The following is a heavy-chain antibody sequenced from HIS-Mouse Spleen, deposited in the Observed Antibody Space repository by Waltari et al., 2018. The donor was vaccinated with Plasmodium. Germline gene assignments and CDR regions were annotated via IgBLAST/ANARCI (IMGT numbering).Heavy chain of an antibody. CDR2: IKQDGSEK. J-gene: IGHJ2*01. CDR3: ASSWYWYFDL. Sequence: EVQLLESGGGLVQPGGSLRLSCHASGFTLRRYWMSWVRQAPGKGLEWVANIKQDGSEKYYVDSVKGRFTISRDNAKNSLYLQMNSLRAEDTAVYYCASSWYWYFDLWGRDTLVTVSS. V-gene: IGHV3-7*01. D-gene: IGHD6-13*01. CDR1: GFTLRRYW.